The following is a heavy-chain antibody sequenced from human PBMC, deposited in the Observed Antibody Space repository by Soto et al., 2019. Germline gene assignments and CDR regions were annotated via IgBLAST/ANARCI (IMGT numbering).Heavy chain of an antibody. J-gene: IGHJ6*02. Sequence: GGSLRLSCAATGITFSSCAMSWVRQAPGKGLERATDIIDSGGSTYYADSVKGRFTISRDNSKSTLYLQMNSLRAEDTALYYCAKGRSYYYYYGVDVWGQGTTVTVSS. CDR1: GITFSSCA. CDR2: IIDSGGST. CDR3: AKGRSYYYYYGVDV. V-gene: IGHV3-23*01.